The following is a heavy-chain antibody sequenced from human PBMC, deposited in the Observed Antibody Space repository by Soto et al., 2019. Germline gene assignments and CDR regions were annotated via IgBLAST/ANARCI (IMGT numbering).Heavy chain of an antibody. CDR1: GGSISSGDYY. D-gene: IGHD3-16*01. CDR2: IYYSGST. J-gene: IGHJ6*02. V-gene: IGHV4-30-4*02. CDR3: ARPGEGGNGMDV. Sequence: PSDTLSLTCTVSGGSISSGDYYWSWIRQPPGKGLEWIGYIYYSGSTYYNPSLKSRVTISVDTSKNQFSLKLSSVTAADTAVYHCARPGEGGNGMDVWGQGTTVTVSS.